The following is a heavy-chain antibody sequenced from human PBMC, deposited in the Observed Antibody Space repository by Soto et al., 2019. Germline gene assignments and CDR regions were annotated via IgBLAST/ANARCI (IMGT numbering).Heavy chain of an antibody. J-gene: IGHJ4*02. Sequence: PGGSLRLSCSASGFTFTNYAMTWLRQAPGKEPEWVSTILGSGSNTYYPDSVKGRFTISRDNSRNTVDLQLHSLRAEDTAVYYCARYIVGPYYFDYWGQGTPVTVSS. CDR1: GFTFTNYA. CDR3: ARYIVGPYYFDY. CDR2: ILGSGSNT. D-gene: IGHD3-16*01. V-gene: IGHV3-23*01.